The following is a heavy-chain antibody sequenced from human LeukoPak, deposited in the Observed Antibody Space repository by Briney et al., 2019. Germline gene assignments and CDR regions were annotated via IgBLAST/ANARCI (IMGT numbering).Heavy chain of an antibody. CDR1: GGSISSYY. CDR2: IHPSGTT. J-gene: IGHJ4*02. Sequence: SETLSLTCTVSGGSISSYYWTWVRQPAGKGLEWIGRIHPSGTTNHNPSLKSRVIMSLDMSNNQFSLKVRSVTAADTAVYYCARETEVPGGRSWDFWGQGTLVTVSS. V-gene: IGHV4-4*07. CDR3: ARETEVPGGRSWDF. D-gene: IGHD6-19*01.